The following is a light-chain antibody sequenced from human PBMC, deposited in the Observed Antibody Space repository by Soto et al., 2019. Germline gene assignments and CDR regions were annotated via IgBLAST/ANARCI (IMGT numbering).Light chain of an antibody. CDR3: SSYTSSSTLGV. V-gene: IGLV2-14*01. Sequence: QSALTQPDSVSGSPGQSITISCTGTSSDVGGYNYVSRYQQHPGKAPKLMIYDVSNRPSGVSNRFSGSKSGNTASLTISGLQAEDEADYYCSSYTSSSTLGVFGGGTKVTVL. CDR2: DVS. J-gene: IGLJ2*01. CDR1: SSDVGGYNY.